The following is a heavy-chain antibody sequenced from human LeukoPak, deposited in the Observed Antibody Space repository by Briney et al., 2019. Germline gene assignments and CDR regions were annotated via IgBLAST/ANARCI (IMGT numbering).Heavy chain of an antibody. CDR2: INSDGSEG. D-gene: IGHD3-3*01. V-gene: IGHV3-7*03. Sequence: GGSLRLSCAVSGFTFSGFWMSWSRQAPGKGLEWVASINSDGSEGYYADVVKGRFTISRDNAKNSLYLQMNSLRAEDTAVYYCARFGAEADYFDYWGQGTLVTVSS. CDR1: GFTFSGFW. J-gene: IGHJ4*02. CDR3: ARFGAEADYFDY.